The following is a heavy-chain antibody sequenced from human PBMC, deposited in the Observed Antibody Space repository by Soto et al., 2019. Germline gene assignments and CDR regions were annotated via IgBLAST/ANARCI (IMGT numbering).Heavy chain of an antibody. CDR1: GDTFASYY. D-gene: IGHD5-18*01. CDR2: INPSGGST. V-gene: IGHV1-46*01. J-gene: IGHJ4*02. CDR3: ARGVYSYGPFDY. Sequence: GASVEVCWEACGDTFASYYMRWVRQAPGQGLEWMGIINPSGGSTSYAQKFQGRVTMTRDTSTSTVYMELSSLRSEDTAVYYCARGVYSYGPFDYWGPGTLVTVSS.